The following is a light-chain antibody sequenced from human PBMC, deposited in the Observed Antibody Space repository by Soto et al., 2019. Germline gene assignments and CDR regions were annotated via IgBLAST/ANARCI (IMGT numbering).Light chain of an antibody. J-gene: IGKJ2*02. CDR2: GAS. CDR1: ASVSSN. Sequence: MTQSPHTLSVTPEERATVSCRASASVSSNLAWYQPTAGQAPRLLIYGASTRATGIPARFCGSGSGREITLTISTLLFAEDVISYCHQYNCWPPSTFGQRIKADI. V-gene: IGKV3-15*01. CDR3: HQYNCWPPST.